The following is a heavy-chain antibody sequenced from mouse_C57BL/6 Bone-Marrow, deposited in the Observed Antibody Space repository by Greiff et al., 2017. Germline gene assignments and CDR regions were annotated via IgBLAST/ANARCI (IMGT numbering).Heavy chain of an antibody. Sequence: VQLKESGAELVRPGTSVKMSCKASGYTFTNYWIGWAKQRPGHGLAWIGDIYPGGGYTNYNEKFKGKATLTADKSSSTAYMQFSSLTSEDSAIYYIAISRGGYYFDYWGQGTTLTVSS. J-gene: IGHJ2*01. V-gene: IGHV1-63*01. CDR2: IYPGGGYT. CDR1: GYTFTNYW. CDR3: AISRGGYYFDY.